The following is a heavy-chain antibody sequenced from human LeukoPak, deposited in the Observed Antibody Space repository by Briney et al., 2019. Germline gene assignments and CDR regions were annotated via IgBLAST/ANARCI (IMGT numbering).Heavy chain of an antibody. J-gene: IGHJ4*02. V-gene: IGHV4-4*07. CDR1: GGSISSYY. CDR2: IYTSGSS. CDR3: ARDHCSGGSCYFPLDY. D-gene: IGHD2-15*01. Sequence: SETLSLTCTVSGGSISSYYWSWVRQPAVKGLEWIGRIYTSGSSNYNPSLKSRVTMSVDTSKNQFSLKLSSVTAADTAVYYCARDHCSGGSCYFPLDYWGRGTLVTVSS.